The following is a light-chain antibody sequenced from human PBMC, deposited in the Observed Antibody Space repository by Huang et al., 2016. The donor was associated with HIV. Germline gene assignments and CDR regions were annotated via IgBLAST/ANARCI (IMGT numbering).Light chain of an antibody. CDR1: QSVRHNY. Sequence: IVLTQSPATLSLSPGARATLTCGASQSVRHNYLAWYQQKPGLAPRLFFYDARGRATGIPDRFSGSGSGTDFTLTISRLEPEDFAMYYCQQYSTSSYTFGHGTKVDI. J-gene: IGKJ2*01. V-gene: IGKV3D-20*01. CDR3: QQYSTSSYT. CDR2: DAR.